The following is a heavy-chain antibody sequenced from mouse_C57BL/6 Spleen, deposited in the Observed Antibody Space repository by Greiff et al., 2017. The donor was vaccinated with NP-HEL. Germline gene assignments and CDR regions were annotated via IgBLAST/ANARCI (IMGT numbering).Heavy chain of an antibody. CDR3: ARDPLYDYDGDYYAMDY. CDR1: GFTFSSYA. J-gene: IGHJ4*01. D-gene: IGHD2-4*01. Sequence: DVKLVESGGGLVKPGGSLKLSCAASGFTFSSYAMSWVRQTPEKRLEWVATISDGGSYTYYPDNVKGRFTISRDNAKNNLYLQMSHLKSEDTAMYYCARDPLYDYDGDYYAMDYWGQGTSVTVSS. V-gene: IGHV5-4*01. CDR2: ISDGGSYT.